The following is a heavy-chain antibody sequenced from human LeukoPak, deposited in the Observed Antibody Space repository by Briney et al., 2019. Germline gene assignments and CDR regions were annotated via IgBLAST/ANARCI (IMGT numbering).Heavy chain of an antibody. J-gene: IGHJ5*02. CDR2: ISAYNGNT. Sequence: ASVKVSCKASGYTFTSYGISWVRQAPGQGLEWMGRISAYNGNTNYAQKLQGRVTMTTDTSTSTAYMELRSLRSDDTAVYYCAREGDYGGNGVWYNAGNWFDPWGQGTLVTVSS. D-gene: IGHD4-23*01. CDR3: AREGDYGGNGVWYNAGNWFDP. CDR1: GYTFTSYG. V-gene: IGHV1-18*01.